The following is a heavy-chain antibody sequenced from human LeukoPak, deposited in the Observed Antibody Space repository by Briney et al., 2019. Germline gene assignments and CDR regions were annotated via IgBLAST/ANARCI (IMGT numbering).Heavy chain of an antibody. V-gene: IGHV1-8*01. CDR3: ARGGPDGVVVAASVDY. D-gene: IGHD2-15*01. CDR2: MNPGSGST. Sequence: ASVKVSCKASGYTFTSYDINWVRQAAGQGLEWMGWMNPGSGSTGYAQKFQGRFTMTRDTSISTAYMELSTLRSEDTAVHYCARGGPDGVVVAASVDYWGQGTLVTVSS. CDR1: GYTFTSYD. J-gene: IGHJ4*02.